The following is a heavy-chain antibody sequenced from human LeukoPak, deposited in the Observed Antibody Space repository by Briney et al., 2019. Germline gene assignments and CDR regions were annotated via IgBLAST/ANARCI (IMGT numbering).Heavy chain of an antibody. CDR2: IYYSGST. Sequence: PSETLSLTCTVSGGSISSYYWSWIRQPPGKGLEWIGYIYYSGSTNYNPSLKSRVTISVDTSKNQFSLKLSSVTAADAAVYYCARGGRGGNRDFDYWGQGTLVTVSS. CDR1: GGSISSYY. CDR3: ARGGRGGNRDFDY. D-gene: IGHD4-23*01. V-gene: IGHV4-59*01. J-gene: IGHJ4*02.